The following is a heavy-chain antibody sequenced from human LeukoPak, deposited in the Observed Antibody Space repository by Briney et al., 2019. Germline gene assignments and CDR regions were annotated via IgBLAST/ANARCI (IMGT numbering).Heavy chain of an antibody. CDR3: ARDSLGWSDIPDYSFDY. CDR2: ISSSSSYI. D-gene: IGHD3-9*01. V-gene: IGHV3-21*01. Sequence: GGSLRLSCAASGFTFSSYSMNWVRQAPGKGLEWVSSISSSSSYIYYADSVKGRFTISRDNAKNSLYLQMNSLRAEDTAVYYCARDSLGWSDIPDYSFDYWGQGTLVTVSS. J-gene: IGHJ4*02. CDR1: GFTFSSYS.